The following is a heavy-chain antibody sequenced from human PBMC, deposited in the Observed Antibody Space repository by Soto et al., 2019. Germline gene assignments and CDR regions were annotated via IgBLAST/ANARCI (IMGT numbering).Heavy chain of an antibody. J-gene: IGHJ6*02. V-gene: IGHV1-69*01. CDR2: VNPNFETT. CDR1: GGTFNSFA. D-gene: IGHD5-18*01. Sequence: QVRLVQSGAAVRKPGSSVKVSCEASGGTFNSFAISWVRQAPGQGLEWMGGVNPNFETTNYAQKFQGRVTITADESTATAYMELSNLRSEDTAVYYCARDQGLYVHTGMVIDYYGMDVWGQGTTVTVSS. CDR3: ARDQGLYVHTGMVIDYYGMDV.